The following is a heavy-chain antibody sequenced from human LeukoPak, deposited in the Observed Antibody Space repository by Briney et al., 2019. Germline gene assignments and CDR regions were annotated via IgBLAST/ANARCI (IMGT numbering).Heavy chain of an antibody. CDR2: IGSSSSYI. V-gene: IGHV3-21*01. D-gene: IGHD4-17*01. CDR3: ARDRDDSRLTTDDY. CDR1: GFTFSSYA. J-gene: IGHJ4*02. Sequence: GGSLRLSCAASGFTFSSYAMSWVRQAPGKGLEWVSSIGSSSSYIYYADSVKGRFTISRDNAKNSLYLQMNSLRAEDTAVYYCARDRDDSRLTTDDYWGQGTLVTVSS.